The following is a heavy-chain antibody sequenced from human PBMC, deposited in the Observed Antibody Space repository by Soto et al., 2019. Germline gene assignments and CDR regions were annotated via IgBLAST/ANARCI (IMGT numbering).Heavy chain of an antibody. V-gene: IGHV3-66*01. J-gene: IGHJ4*02. CDR1: GFTVTEIY. Sequence: EVQLVESGGGLVQPGGSLRLSCVASGFTVTEIYMDWVRQAPGKGLEWVSVIYNEFTDYADSVRGRFSISRDNSKNTLYLQMNSLRAEDTAVYYCANGCGGTCYSRIHYWGQGTLVTVSS. CDR3: ANGCGGTCYSRIHY. D-gene: IGHD2-15*01. CDR2: IYNEFT.